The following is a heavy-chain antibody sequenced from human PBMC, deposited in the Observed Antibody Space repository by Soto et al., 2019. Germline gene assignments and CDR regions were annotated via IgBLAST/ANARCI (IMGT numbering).Heavy chain of an antibody. CDR3: TYCSSTSCYLY. Sequence: GGSLRLSCAASGFTFSTYAMSWVRQAPGEGLEWVSAISGSGGSTYYADSVKGRFTISRDNSKNTLYLQMNSLRAEDTAVYYCTYCSSTSCYLYWGQGTLVTVSS. J-gene: IGHJ4*02. CDR2: ISGSGGST. V-gene: IGHV3-23*01. D-gene: IGHD2-2*01. CDR1: GFTFSTYA.